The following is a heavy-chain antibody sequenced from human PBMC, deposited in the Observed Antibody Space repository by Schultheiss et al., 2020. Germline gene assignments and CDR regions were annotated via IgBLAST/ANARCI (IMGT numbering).Heavy chain of an antibody. CDR2: IYYSGST. CDR3: ARDLGYSYGGIDY. V-gene: IGHV4-31*03. J-gene: IGHJ4*02. D-gene: IGHD5-18*01. Sequence: SETLSLTCTVSGDSISSGSYYWSWIRQHPGKGLEWIGYIYYSGSTFYNPSLKSRVTISVDTSKNQFSLKLSSVTAADTAVYYCARDLGYSYGGIDYWGQGTLVTVSS. CDR1: GDSISSGSYY.